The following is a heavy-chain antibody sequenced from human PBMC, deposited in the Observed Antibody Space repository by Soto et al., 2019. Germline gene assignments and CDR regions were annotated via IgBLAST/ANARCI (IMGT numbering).Heavy chain of an antibody. CDR1: GFTFSNYA. J-gene: IGHJ4*02. CDR2: IGAAGDT. Sequence: EVQLVESGGGLVQPGGSLRVSCAASGFTFSNYAMHWVRQPTGKGLEWVSGIGAAGDTYYPGSVKGRFTISRENAKNSLYLQMNSLRAGDTAVYYCAAGGVTSVAPFAYWGQGTLVTVSS. D-gene: IGHD3-16*01. V-gene: IGHV3-13*01. CDR3: AAGGVTSVAPFAY.